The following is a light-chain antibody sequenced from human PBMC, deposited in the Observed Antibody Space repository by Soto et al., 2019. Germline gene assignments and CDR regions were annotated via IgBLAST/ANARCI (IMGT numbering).Light chain of an antibody. Sequence: DIQMTQSPSSLSASVGDRVTITCQASQDISKYLSWHQQKPGKAPKLLIQDASNLETGVPSRFSGSGSGTDFTFAITSLQPEDSATYYCQQYDNLPYTFGQGTKLEIK. CDR3: QQYDNLPYT. J-gene: IGKJ2*01. V-gene: IGKV1-33*01. CDR1: QDISKY. CDR2: DAS.